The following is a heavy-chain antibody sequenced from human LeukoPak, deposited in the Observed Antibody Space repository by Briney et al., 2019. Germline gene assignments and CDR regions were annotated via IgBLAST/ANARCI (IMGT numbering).Heavy chain of an antibody. Sequence: RSGGSLRLSCAASGFTFDDYTMHWVRQAPGKGLEWVSLISWDGGSTYYADSVKGRFTISRDNSKNSLYLQMNSLRTEDTALYYCAKDQGEYYDFWSGEVDYWGQGTLVTVSS. CDR1: GFTFDDYT. D-gene: IGHD3-3*01. V-gene: IGHV3-43*01. CDR3: AKDQGEYYDFWSGEVDY. J-gene: IGHJ4*02. CDR2: ISWDGGST.